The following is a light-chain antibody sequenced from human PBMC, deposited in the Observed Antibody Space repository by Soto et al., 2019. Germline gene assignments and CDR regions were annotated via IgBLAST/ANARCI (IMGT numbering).Light chain of an antibody. CDR1: QSVSSIY. CDR3: QQYGSSRWT. Sequence: EIVLTQSPGTLSLSPGERATLSCRASQSVSSIYLAWYQQKPGQAHRLLIYAASSRDTGIPDRFSGSGSGTDFTLTISRLEPEDFAVYYCQQYGSSRWTFGQGTKVEI. J-gene: IGKJ1*01. V-gene: IGKV3-20*01. CDR2: AAS.